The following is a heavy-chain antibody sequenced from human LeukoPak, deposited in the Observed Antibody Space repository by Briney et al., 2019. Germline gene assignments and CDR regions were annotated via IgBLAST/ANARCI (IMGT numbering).Heavy chain of an antibody. CDR1: GFAFSSYG. CDR2: ISGSGGST. V-gene: IGHV3-23*01. D-gene: IGHD4-17*01. J-gene: IGHJ3*02. CDR3: AKDYGDYVGSAFDI. Sequence: GRSLRLSCAASGFAFSSYGVHWVRQAPGKGLEWVSAISGSGGSTYYADSVKGRFTISRDNSKNTLYLQMNSLRAEDTAVYYCAKDYGDYVGSAFDIWGQGTMVTVSS.